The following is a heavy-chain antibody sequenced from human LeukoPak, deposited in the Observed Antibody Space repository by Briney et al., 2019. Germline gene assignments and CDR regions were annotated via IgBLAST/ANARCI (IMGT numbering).Heavy chain of an antibody. CDR3: ARVSSKSGVTWFDP. CDR2: IYYSGST. Sequence: SETLSLTCTVSGGSISSGVYYWSWIRQPPGKGLEWIGYIYYSGSTNYNPSLKSRVTISVDTSKNQFSLKLSSVTAADTAVYYCARVSSKSGVTWFDPWGQGTLVTVSS. V-gene: IGHV4-61*08. D-gene: IGHD2-21*02. CDR1: GGSISSGVYY. J-gene: IGHJ5*02.